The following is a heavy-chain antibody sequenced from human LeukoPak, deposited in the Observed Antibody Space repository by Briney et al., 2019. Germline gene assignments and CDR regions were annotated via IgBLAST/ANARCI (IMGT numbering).Heavy chain of an antibody. CDR2: ISSSGSTI. J-gene: IGHJ6*02. V-gene: IGHV3-48*03. CDR3: VREKDGSGSYWQSSNYYYGMDV. CDR1: GFTFSSYE. D-gene: IGHD3-10*01. Sequence: PGGSLRLSCAASGFTFSSYEMNWVRQAPGKGLEWVSYISSSGSTIYYADSVKGRFTISRDNAKNSLYLQMNSLRAEDTAVYYCVREKDGSGSYWQSSNYYYGMDVWGQGTMVTVSS.